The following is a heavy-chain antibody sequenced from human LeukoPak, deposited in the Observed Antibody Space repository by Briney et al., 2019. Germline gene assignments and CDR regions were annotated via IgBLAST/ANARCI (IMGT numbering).Heavy chain of an antibody. D-gene: IGHD2/OR15-2a*01. CDR1: GYSFTSYW. Sequence: GESLKISCKGSGYSFTSYWIGWVRQMPGKGLEWMGIIYPGDSDTRYSPSFQGQVTISADKSISTAYLQWSSLKASDTAMYYCATNSDPGDYYNYYMDVWGKGTTVTVSS. J-gene: IGHJ6*03. CDR3: ATNSDPGDYYNYYMDV. CDR2: IYPGDSDT. V-gene: IGHV5-51*01.